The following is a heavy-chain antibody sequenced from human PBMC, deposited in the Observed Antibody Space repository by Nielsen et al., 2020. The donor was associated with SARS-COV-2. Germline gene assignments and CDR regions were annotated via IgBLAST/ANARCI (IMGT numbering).Heavy chain of an antibody. J-gene: IGHJ6*02. V-gene: IGHV3-9*01. D-gene: IGHD3-10*01. CDR2: ISWNSGSI. CDR1: GFTFDDYA. Sequence: GGSLRLSCAASGFTFDDYAMHWVRQAPGKGLEWVSGISWNSGSIGYADSVKGRFTISRDNAKNSLYLQMNSLRAEDTALYYCAKDIAAGWFGELFHGYYYGMDVWGQGTTVTVSS. CDR3: AKDIAAGWFGELFHGYYYGMDV.